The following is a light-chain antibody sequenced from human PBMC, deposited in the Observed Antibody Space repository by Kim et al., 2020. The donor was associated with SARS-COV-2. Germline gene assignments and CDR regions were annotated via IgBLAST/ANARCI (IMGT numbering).Light chain of an antibody. V-gene: IGLV3-19*01. CDR3: CSRDSSCNHRI. J-gene: IGLJ2*01. CDR1: ILGTYY. CDR2: AKT. Sequence: LGQTVRNTRHGDILGTYYAIWYQQKPGRAPILVMYAKTNRPSGIPDRFSGSASVNTASLTITGAQAEDEADYYCCSRDSSCNHRIFAGGTQLTVL.